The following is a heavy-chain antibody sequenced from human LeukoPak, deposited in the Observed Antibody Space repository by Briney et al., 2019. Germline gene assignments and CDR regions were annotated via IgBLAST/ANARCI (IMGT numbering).Heavy chain of an antibody. D-gene: IGHD2-2*01. V-gene: IGHV1-46*01. CDR1: GYTFTSNY. Sequence: ASVKVSCKASGYTFTSNYMHWVRQPPGQGLEWMGIIHPSGGNTNYAQKFQGRVAMTRDTSTSTVYMELSSLRSEETAIYYCARDCSSTRCQGPVFDNWGQGTLVTVSS. CDR2: IHPSGGNT. J-gene: IGHJ4*02. CDR3: ARDCSSTRCQGPVFDN.